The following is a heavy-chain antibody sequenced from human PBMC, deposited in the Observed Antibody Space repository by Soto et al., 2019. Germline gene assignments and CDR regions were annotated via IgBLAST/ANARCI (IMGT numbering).Heavy chain of an antibody. D-gene: IGHD3-9*01. J-gene: IGHJ6*03. V-gene: IGHV4-59*08. CDR3: ARTVLGPDLLADSFVDYYYYMDV. CDR1: GGSISSYY. Sequence: SETLSLTCTVSGGSISSYYWSWIRQPPGKGLEWIGYIYYSGSTNYNPSLKRRVTFSADSSRGQFSLRLNSVTAADTAVYYCARTVLGPDLLADSFVDYYYYMDVWGQGTTVTVSS. CDR2: IYYSGST.